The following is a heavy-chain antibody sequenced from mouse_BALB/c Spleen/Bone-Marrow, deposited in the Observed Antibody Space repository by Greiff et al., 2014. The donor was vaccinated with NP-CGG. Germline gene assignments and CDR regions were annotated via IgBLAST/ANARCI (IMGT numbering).Heavy chain of an antibody. D-gene: IGHD4-1*01. V-gene: IGHV1-18*01. CDR2: INPNNGGT. CDR1: GYTFTDYN. Sequence: VQLKESGPELVKPGASVKIPCKASGYTFTDYNMDWVKQSHGKSLEWIGDINPNNGGTIYNQKFKDKATLTVDKSSSTAYMEPRSLTSEDTAVYYCVREDWDGDFDYWGQGTILTVSS. CDR3: VREDWDGDFDY. J-gene: IGHJ2*01.